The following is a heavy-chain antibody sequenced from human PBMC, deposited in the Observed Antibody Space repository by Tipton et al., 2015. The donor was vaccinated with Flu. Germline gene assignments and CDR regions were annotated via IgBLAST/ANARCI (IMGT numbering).Heavy chain of an antibody. CDR3: ARAKVVPAAILYYFDY. J-gene: IGHJ4*02. Sequence: LRLSCTVSGGSISSSSYYWSWIRQPPGKGLEWIGYIYYSGSTNYNPSLKSRVTISVDTSKNQFSLKLSSVTAADTAVYYCARAKVVPAAILYYFDYWGQGTLVTVSS. D-gene: IGHD2-2*02. CDR2: IYYSGST. CDR1: GGSISSSSYY. V-gene: IGHV4-61*01.